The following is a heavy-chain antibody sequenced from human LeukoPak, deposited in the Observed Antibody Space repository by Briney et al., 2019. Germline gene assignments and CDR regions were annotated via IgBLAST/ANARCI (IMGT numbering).Heavy chain of an antibody. CDR3: ARAQGDYGDYDY. J-gene: IGHJ4*02. Sequence: SETLSPTCTVSGGSISSYYWSWIRQPPGKGLEWIGYIYYSGSTNYNPSLKSRVTISVDTSKNQFSLKLSSVTAADTAVYYYARAQGDYGDYDYWGQGTLVTVSS. CDR1: GGSISSYY. CDR2: IYYSGST. V-gene: IGHV4-59*01. D-gene: IGHD4-17*01.